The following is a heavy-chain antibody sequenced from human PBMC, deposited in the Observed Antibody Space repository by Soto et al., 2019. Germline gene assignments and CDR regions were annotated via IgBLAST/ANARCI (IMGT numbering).Heavy chain of an antibody. D-gene: IGHD6-19*01. CDR2: ISYDGSNK. CDR3: AKEVPWLGFDY. V-gene: IGHV3-30-3*01. J-gene: IGHJ4*02. Sequence: GGSLRLSCAASGFTFSSYAIHWVRQAPGKGLEWVAIISYDGSNKYYADSVKGRFTISRDNSKNTLYVQMNSLRAEDTAVYYCAKEVPWLGFDYWGQGTLVTVSS. CDR1: GFTFSSYA.